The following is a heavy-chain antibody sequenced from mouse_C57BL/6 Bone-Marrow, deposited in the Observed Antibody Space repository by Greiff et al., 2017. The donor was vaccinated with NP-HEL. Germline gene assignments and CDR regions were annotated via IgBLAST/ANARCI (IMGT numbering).Heavy chain of an antibody. CDR2: IYPRSGNT. J-gene: IGHJ4*01. CDR1: GYTFTSYG. CDR3: ARAVQGCYAMDY. V-gene: IGHV1-81*01. Sequence: QVQLQQSGAELARPGASVKLSCKASGYTFTSYGISWVKQRTGQGLEWIGEIYPRSGNTYYNEKFKGKATLTADKSSSTAYMELRSLTSEDSAVYFCARAVQGCYAMDYWGQGTSVTVTS.